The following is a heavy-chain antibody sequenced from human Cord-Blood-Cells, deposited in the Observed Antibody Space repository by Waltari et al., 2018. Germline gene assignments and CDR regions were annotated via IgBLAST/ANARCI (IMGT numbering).Heavy chain of an antibody. V-gene: IGHV3-30*18. CDR1: GFTFSSYG. Sequence: QVQLVESGGGVVQPGRSLRLSCAASGFTFSSYGMHWVRQAPGKGLEGGAVISYDGSNKYYADSVKGRFTISRDNSKNTLYLQMNSLRAEDTAVYYCAKDWHYGSGSYYDYWGQGTLVTVSS. CDR3: AKDWHYGSGSYYDY. D-gene: IGHD3-10*01. J-gene: IGHJ4*02. CDR2: ISYDGSNK.